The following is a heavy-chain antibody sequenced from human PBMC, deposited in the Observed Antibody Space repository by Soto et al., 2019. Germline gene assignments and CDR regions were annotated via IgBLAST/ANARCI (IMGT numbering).Heavy chain of an antibody. CDR3: ARGRYDSSGYPRYYYYGMDV. V-gene: IGHV5-10-1*01. J-gene: IGHJ6*02. CDR1: GYSFTSYS. CDR2: VDPSDSYT. D-gene: IGHD3-22*01. Sequence: ASLKLSCQGSGYSFTSYSIIWVRQLPGKGLEWMGRVDPSDSYTNYSPSFQGHVTISADKSISTAYLQWSSLKASDTAMYYCARGRYDSSGYPRYYYYGMDVWGQGTTGTV.